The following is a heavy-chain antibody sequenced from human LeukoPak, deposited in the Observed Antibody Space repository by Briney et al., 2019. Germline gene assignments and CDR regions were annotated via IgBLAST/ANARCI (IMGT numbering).Heavy chain of an antibody. D-gene: IGHD3-10*01. J-gene: IGHJ6*02. V-gene: IGHV3-30-3*01. CDR2: ISYDGSNK. Sequence: PGRSLRLSCAASGFTFSSYAMHWVRQAPGKGLEWVAVISYDGSNKYYADSVKGRFTISRDNSKYTLYLQMNSLRAEDTAVYYCARDRVPGYYYGMDVWGQGTTVTVSS. CDR1: GFTFSSYA. CDR3: ARDRVPGYYYGMDV.